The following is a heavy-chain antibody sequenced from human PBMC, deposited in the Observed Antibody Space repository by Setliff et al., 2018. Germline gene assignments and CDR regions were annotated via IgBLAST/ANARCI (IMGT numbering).Heavy chain of an antibody. CDR1: GYTFTGYY. Sequence: ASVKVSCKASGYTFTGYYMHWVRQAPGQGLEWMGRVDPEDGETIYAEKFQGRVTITSDTSTDTAYMDLSSLRSEDTAVYYCATGSSRPPSLWGQGTLVTVSS. V-gene: IGHV1-69-2*01. J-gene: IGHJ4*02. CDR3: ATGSSRPPSL. CDR2: VDPEDGET. D-gene: IGHD2-2*01.